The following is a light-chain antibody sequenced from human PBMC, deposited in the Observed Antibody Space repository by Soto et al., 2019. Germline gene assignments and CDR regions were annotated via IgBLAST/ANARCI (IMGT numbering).Light chain of an antibody. V-gene: IGLV1-36*01. Sequence: QSVVRRARSVCKSPRPMVNKSLSGKNSNIGNNAVNWYQQLPGKAPKLLIYYDDLLPSGVSDRFSGSKSGTSASLAISGLQSEDEADYYCAAWDDSLNGYVFGTGTKVTVL. CDR2: YDD. CDR1: NSNIGNNA. J-gene: IGLJ1*01. CDR3: AAWDDSLNGYV.